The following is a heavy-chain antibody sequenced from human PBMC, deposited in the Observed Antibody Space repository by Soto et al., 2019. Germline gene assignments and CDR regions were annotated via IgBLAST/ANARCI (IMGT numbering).Heavy chain of an antibody. Sequence: SESPYIRSTAWGGSMCSDDYHWTWISQSPGKGLEWIGYIHHSGSILYNPSLKSRVTISVDTSKNQFSLHLSSVTAADTAVYFGAREDDGGDSLDVWGQGTTVTVSS. CDR2: IHHSGSI. D-gene: IGHD2-21*02. CDR1: GGSMCSDDYH. V-gene: IGHV4-30-4*08. CDR3: AREDDGGDSLDV. J-gene: IGHJ6*02.